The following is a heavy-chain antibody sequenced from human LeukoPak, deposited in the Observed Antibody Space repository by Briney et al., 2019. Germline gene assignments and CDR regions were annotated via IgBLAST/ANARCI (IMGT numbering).Heavy chain of an antibody. D-gene: IGHD3-9*01. CDR1: GFSFSDYY. Sequence: PGGSLRLSCAASGFSFSDYYMSWIRQAPGKGLEWLSYISSSGDTIHYADSVRGRFTISRDNAKNSLYLQMNSLSAEDTAVYYCARDLDDFLTGNFDYWGQGTLVTVSS. J-gene: IGHJ4*02. V-gene: IGHV3-11*01. CDR3: ARDLDDFLTGNFDY. CDR2: ISSSGDTI.